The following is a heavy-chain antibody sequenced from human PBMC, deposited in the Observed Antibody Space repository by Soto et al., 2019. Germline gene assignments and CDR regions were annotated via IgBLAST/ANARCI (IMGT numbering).Heavy chain of an antibody. CDR2: ISSSSSTI. CDR3: ARDFFYNWNYV. V-gene: IGHV3-48*01. Sequence: GGSLRLSCAASGFTFSSYSMNWVRQAPGKGLEWVSYISSSSSTIYYADSVKGRFTISRDNAKNSLYLQMNSLRAEDTAVYYCARDFFYNWNYVWGQGTLVTVSS. D-gene: IGHD1-7*01. CDR1: GFTFSSYS. J-gene: IGHJ4*02.